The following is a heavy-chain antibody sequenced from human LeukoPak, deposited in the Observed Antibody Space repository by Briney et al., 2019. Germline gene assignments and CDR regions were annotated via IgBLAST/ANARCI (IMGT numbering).Heavy chain of an antibody. CDR3: ARRPLVGGIDS. CDR2: MNHHGNT. Sequence: SEGLSLTLAVYAGSLSSHYWRWVRQPPGKGLEWIGEMNHHGNTNYNPSLKSRVTISVDTSKNQFSLRLSAVTAADTAVYYCARRPLVGGIDSWGQGALVTVSS. J-gene: IGHJ4*02. CDR1: AGSLSSHY. D-gene: IGHD1-26*01. V-gene: IGHV4-34*01.